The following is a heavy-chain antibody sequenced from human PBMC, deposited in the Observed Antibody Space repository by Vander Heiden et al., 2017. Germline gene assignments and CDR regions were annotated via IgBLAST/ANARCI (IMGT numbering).Heavy chain of an antibody. CDR2: VNRNGAVI. Sequence: EVQLVESGGALVQPGRSLRPSCSTSGFTLDDFAMHWVRQAPGKGLEWVSGVNRNGAVIGYADSVRGRFSISRDNAKNSLYLQMNNLRPEDTALYYCARAGSSDWLGPWGQGTLVTVSS. CDR3: ARAGSSDWLGP. V-gene: IGHV3-9*01. CDR1: GFTLDDFA. J-gene: IGHJ5*02. D-gene: IGHD3-22*01.